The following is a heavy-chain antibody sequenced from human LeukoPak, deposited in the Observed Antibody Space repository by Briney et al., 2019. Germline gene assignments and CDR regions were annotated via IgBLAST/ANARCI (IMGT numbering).Heavy chain of an antibody. CDR3: ARDCSSTSCYAQPFDY. J-gene: IGHJ4*02. Sequence: SETLSLTCTVSGGSISSGDYYWSWIRQPPGKGLEWIGYIYYSGSTYYNPSLKSRVTLSVDTSKNQFSLKLSSVTAADTAVYYCARDCSSTSCYAQPFDYWGQGTLVTVSS. CDR2: IYYSGST. CDR1: GGSISSGDYY. D-gene: IGHD2-2*01. V-gene: IGHV4-30-4*01.